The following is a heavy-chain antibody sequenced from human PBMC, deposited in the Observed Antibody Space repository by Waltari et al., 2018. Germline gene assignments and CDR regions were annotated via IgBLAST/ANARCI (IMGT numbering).Heavy chain of an antibody. J-gene: IGHJ4*02. D-gene: IGHD2-21*01. CDR1: AGTFSSYA. V-gene: IGHV1-69*08. Sequence: QVQLVQSGAEVKKPGSSVKVSCKASAGTFSSYAISWLRPAPGQGLEWMGRIIPIFGTANYAQKFQGRVTITADKSTSTAYMELSSLRSEDTAVYYCSLAYCGGDCYSKTFDYWGQGTLVTVSS. CDR3: SLAYCGGDCYSKTFDY. CDR2: IIPIFGTA.